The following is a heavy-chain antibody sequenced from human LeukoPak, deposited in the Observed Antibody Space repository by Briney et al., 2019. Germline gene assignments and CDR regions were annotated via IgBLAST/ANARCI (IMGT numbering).Heavy chain of an antibody. V-gene: IGHV4-59*08. D-gene: IGHD2-15*01. CDR2: IYYSGST. CDR3: ARHVLVAASSLDY. Sequence: SETLSLTCTVSGGSISSYYWSWIRQPPGKGLEWIGYIYYSGSTNYNPSLKSRVTISVDTSKNQFYLKMSSLTAADPAVYYCARHVLVAASSLDYWGQGTRVTVSS. CDR1: GGSISSYY. J-gene: IGHJ4*02.